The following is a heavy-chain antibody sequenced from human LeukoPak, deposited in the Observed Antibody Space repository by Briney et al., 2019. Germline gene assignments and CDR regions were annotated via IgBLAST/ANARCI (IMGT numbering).Heavy chain of an antibody. CDR1: GFTFSTYW. CDR3: ARGYYSGPGGY. D-gene: IGHD4-11*01. V-gene: IGHV3-74*01. Sequence: PGGSLRLSCADSGFTFSTYWIYWVRQAPGKGLVWLSRINGDGSSTNYADSVKGRFTISRDNAKNTLYLQMNSLRAEDTAVYYCARGYYSGPGGYWGQGTLVTVSS. J-gene: IGHJ4*02. CDR2: INGDGSST.